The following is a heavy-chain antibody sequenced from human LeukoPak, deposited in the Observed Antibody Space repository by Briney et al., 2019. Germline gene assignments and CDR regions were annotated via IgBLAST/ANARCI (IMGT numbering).Heavy chain of an antibody. Sequence: GGSLRLSCAASGFTFSSYGMHWVRQAPGKGLEWVSSITTSSTYISYADSVKGRFTISRDNAKNSLYLQMNSLRAEDTAVYYCARGKYSSGWFDYWGQGTLVTVSS. CDR1: GFTFSSYG. J-gene: IGHJ4*02. CDR3: ARGKYSSGWFDY. V-gene: IGHV3-21*01. CDR2: ITTSSTYI. D-gene: IGHD6-19*01.